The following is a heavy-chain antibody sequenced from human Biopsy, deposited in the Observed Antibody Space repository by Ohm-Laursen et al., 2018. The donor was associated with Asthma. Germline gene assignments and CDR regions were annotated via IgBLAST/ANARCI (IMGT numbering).Heavy chain of an antibody. J-gene: IGHJ4*03. CDR2: VDPEDGDK. D-gene: IGHD2-15*01. CDR1: GYSFSDFY. CDR3: ASAKPLGRVVAAGTSAFDF. Sequence: GATVKISCNVSGYSFSDFYIHWVQQAPGKGLEWVGLVDPEDGDKIYAERFQGRVTMTADASTDTAYMVLSSLKSDDTAVYYCASAKPLGRVVAAGTSAFDFWGQGTLVTVST. V-gene: IGHV1-69-2*01.